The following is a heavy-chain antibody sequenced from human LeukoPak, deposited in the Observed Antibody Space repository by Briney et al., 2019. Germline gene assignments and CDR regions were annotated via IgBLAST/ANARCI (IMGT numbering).Heavy chain of an antibody. Sequence: GGSLRLSCAASGFTFSSYSMNWVRQAPGKGLEWASSISSSSSYIYYADSVKGRFTISRDNAKNSLYLQMNSLRAEDTAVYYCAREGAAAGDYWGQGTLVTVSS. CDR2: ISSSSSYI. V-gene: IGHV3-21*01. CDR3: AREGAAAGDY. CDR1: GFTFSSYS. J-gene: IGHJ4*02. D-gene: IGHD6-13*01.